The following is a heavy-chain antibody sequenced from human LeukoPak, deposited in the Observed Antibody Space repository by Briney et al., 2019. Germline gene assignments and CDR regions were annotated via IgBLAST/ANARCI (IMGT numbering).Heavy chain of an antibody. Sequence: SQTLSLTFAISGDSVSSNISAWHWIGQSPSRGLEWLGRTYYRSKWSNDYAVSVQSRITITPDTSKNQFSLQLNSVTPEDTAVYYCARGAYNSVWSWGQGTLVTVSS. V-gene: IGHV6-1*01. D-gene: IGHD6-19*01. CDR1: GDSVSSNISA. CDR2: TYYRSKWSN. J-gene: IGHJ5*02. CDR3: ARGAYNSVWS.